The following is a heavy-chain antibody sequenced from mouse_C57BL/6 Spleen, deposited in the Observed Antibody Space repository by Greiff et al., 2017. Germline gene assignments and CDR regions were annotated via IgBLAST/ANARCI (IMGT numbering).Heavy chain of an antibody. CDR1: GYTFTDYE. D-gene: IGHD2-4*01. J-gene: IGHJ3*01. CDR2: IDPETGGT. CDR3: TRDYDAWFAY. Sequence: QVQLQQSGAELVRPGASVTLSCKASGYTFTDYEMHWVKQTPVHGLEWIGAIDPETGGTAYNQKFKGKAILTADKSSSTAYMELRSLTSEDSAVYYCTRDYDAWFAYWGQGTLVTVSA. V-gene: IGHV1-15*01.